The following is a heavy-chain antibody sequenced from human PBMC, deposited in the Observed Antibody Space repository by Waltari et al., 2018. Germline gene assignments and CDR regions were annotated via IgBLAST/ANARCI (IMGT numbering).Heavy chain of an antibody. CDR2: IYSGGVT. CDR1: GLSVHDNY. Sequence: EVQLAETGGGLIQPGGSLRLSCAASGLSVHDNYMNWVRQAPGKGLQWVSLIYSGGVTYYADFVQGRFTISRDKYKNTLYLQMNSLRAEDSAVYYCARGTSQLFYGLDIWGQGTTVTVSS. V-gene: IGHV3-53*02. J-gene: IGHJ6*02. D-gene: IGHD1-1*01. CDR3: ARGTSQLFYGLDI.